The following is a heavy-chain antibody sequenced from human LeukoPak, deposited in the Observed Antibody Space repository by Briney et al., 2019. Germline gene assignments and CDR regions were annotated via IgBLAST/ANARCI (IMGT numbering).Heavy chain of an antibody. V-gene: IGHV4-61*08. D-gene: IGHD3-9*01. J-gene: IGHJ4*02. CDR3: VTYFVNGGGRGH. CDR2: NQNP. Sequence: PSETLSLTGTDSAASVSSVDYHWSWVRQAPGKGLQWIGHNQNPSYNPSRKSRVVISIHTSRNQFSLTLNTVTAADTATYFGVTYFVNGGGRGHWGPGALVTVSS. CDR1: AASVSSVDYH.